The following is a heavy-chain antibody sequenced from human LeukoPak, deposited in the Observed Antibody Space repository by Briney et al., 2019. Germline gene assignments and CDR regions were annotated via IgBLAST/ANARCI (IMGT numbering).Heavy chain of an antibody. Sequence: GRSLRLSCAASGFTFSDYAMHWVRQAPGKGLEWVAVISYDGSNKYYADSVKGRFTISRDNSKNTLYLQMNSLRAEDTAVYYCARGLGESTIDYWGQGTLVTVSS. CDR2: ISYDGSNK. CDR3: ARGLGESTIDY. J-gene: IGHJ4*02. V-gene: IGHV3-30-3*01. CDR1: GFTFSDYA. D-gene: IGHD3-10*01.